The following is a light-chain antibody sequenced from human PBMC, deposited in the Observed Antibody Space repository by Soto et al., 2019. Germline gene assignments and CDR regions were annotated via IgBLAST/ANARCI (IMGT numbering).Light chain of an antibody. Sequence: QSVLTQPPSASGSPGQSVTLSCTGTSSDVGGYNYVSWYQQHPGKAPKLMIYEVSKRPSGVPDRFSGSKSGNTASPTVSGLQAEDEADYYCSSYAGSNNLVFGTGTQLTVL. CDR1: SSDVGGYNY. J-gene: IGLJ1*01. CDR3: SSYAGSNNLV. V-gene: IGLV2-8*01. CDR2: EVS.